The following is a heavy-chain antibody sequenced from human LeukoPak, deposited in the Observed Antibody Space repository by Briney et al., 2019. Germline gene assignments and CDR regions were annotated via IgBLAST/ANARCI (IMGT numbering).Heavy chain of an antibody. CDR2: IWYDGSNK. CDR3: ARVVAGSVYNSGMDV. J-gene: IGHJ6*02. CDR1: ESTFNSYG. V-gene: IGHV3-33*01. D-gene: IGHD3-10*01. Sequence: QPGRSLRLSCAASESTFNSYGMHWVRQAPGKGLEWVAVIWYDGSNKYYADSVKGRFTISRDNSKNTLYLQMNSLRAEDTAVYYCARVVAGSVYNSGMDVWGQGTTVTVSS.